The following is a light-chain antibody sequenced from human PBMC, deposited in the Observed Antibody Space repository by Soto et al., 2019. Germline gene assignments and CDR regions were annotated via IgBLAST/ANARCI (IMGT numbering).Light chain of an antibody. CDR2: DAS. Sequence: DIQMTQSPSTLSASVGDRVTITCRASQSISSRLAWYQQKPGKAPKLLIYDASNVESGVPSRFSGSGSGTEFTLTISSLQPDDFATYYCQQYNSYSLTFGGGTKVEIK. V-gene: IGKV1-5*01. J-gene: IGKJ4*01. CDR3: QQYNSYSLT. CDR1: QSISSR.